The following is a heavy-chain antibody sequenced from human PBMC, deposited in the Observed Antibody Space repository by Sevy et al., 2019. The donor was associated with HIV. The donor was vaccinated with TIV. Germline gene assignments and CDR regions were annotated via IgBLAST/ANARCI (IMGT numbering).Heavy chain of an antibody. D-gene: IGHD3-3*01. Sequence: SETLSLTCTVSGGSISSSSYYWGWIRQPPGKGLEWIGSIDYSGSTYYNPSLKSRVTISVDTSKNQFSLKLSSVTAADTAVYYCARQEYDFWSGYPFYFDYWGQGTLVTVSS. V-gene: IGHV4-39*01. CDR1: GGSISSSSYY. J-gene: IGHJ4*02. CDR2: IDYSGST. CDR3: ARQEYDFWSGYPFYFDY.